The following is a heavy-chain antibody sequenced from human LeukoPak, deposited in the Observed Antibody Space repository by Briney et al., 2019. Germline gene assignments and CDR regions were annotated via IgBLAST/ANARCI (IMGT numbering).Heavy chain of an antibody. CDR2: INHSGST. CDR1: GGSFSGYY. Sequence: SETLSLTCAVYGGSFSGYYWSWIRQPPGKGLEWIGEINHSGSTNYNPSLKSRVTISADTSKNQFSLKLSSVTAADTAVYYCARTYDSSGYYLSYFDYWGQGTLVTVSS. D-gene: IGHD3-22*01. CDR3: ARTYDSSGYYLSYFDY. J-gene: IGHJ4*02. V-gene: IGHV4-34*01.